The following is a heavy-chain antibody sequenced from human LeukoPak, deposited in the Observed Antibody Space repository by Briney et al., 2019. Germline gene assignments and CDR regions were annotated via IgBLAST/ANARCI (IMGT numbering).Heavy chain of an antibody. Sequence: PSQTLSLTCTVSGGSISSGGYYWSWIRQHPGKGLEWIGYIYYSGSTNYNPSLKSRVTISVDTSKNQFSLKLNSVTAADTAVYYCARARFWSGYYTPNWFDPWGQGTLVTVSS. J-gene: IGHJ5*02. CDR2: IYYSGST. CDR1: GGSISSGGYY. V-gene: IGHV4-31*03. CDR3: ARARFWSGYYTPNWFDP. D-gene: IGHD3-3*01.